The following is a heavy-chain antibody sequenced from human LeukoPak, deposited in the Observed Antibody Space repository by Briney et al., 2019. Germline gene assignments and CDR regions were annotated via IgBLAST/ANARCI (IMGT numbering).Heavy chain of an antibody. CDR3: ASTDFWSDLRDH. CDR2: IDPKSGST. D-gene: IGHD3-3*01. J-gene: IGHJ4*02. CDR1: GYTFTSHD. V-gene: IGHV1-8*01. Sequence: ASVKVSCKASGYTFTSHDINWVRRATGRGLEWMGWIDPKSGSTDYAHKFQGRVTMTSDTSTSTAYMELSSLTSEDTAVYYCASTDFWSDLRDHWGQGTLLTVSS.